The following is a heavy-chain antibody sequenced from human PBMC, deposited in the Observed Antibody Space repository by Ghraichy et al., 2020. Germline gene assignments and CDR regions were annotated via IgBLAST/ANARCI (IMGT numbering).Heavy chain of an antibody. CDR2: IYYGGSS. J-gene: IGHJ6*02. Sequence: ETLSLTCSVSGDSVSRFYWSWVRQPPGKGLEWIGYIYYGGSSMYNPSVKSRVTMSIDTSKNQFSLNLRSVTAADTAIYYCARWRNNMDVWGQGTTVIVSS. CDR1: GDSVSRFY. CDR3: ARWRNNMDV. D-gene: IGHD1/OR15-1a*01. V-gene: IGHV4-59*02.